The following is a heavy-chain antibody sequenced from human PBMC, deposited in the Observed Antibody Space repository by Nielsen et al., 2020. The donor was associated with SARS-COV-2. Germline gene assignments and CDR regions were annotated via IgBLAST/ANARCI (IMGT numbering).Heavy chain of an antibody. Sequence: VSVKVSCKASGYTFTGYYMHWVRQAPGQGLEWMGWINPNSGGTNYAQKSQGRVTMTRDTSISTAYMELSRLRSDDTAVYYCAKNPAYYGSGSYFSWFDPWGQGTLVTVSS. CDR1: GYTFTGYY. D-gene: IGHD3-10*01. J-gene: IGHJ5*02. V-gene: IGHV1-2*02. CDR2: INPNSGGT. CDR3: AKNPAYYGSGSYFSWFDP.